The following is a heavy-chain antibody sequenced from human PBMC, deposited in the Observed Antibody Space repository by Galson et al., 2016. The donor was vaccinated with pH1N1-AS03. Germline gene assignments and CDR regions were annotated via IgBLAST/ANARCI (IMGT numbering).Heavy chain of an antibody. V-gene: IGHV3-23*01. D-gene: IGHD2-15*01. J-gene: IGHJ4*02. Sequence: SLRLSCAASEFSFSRFAMAWVRQAPGKGLEWVSSIIGSGENTWYAESAKGRFTISRDNSKNTQYLQLNSLRAEDTALYYCAKGSGYCSDATCYRFDRWGQGTLVTVSS. CDR1: EFSFSRFA. CDR2: IIGSGENT. CDR3: AKGSGYCSDATCYRFDR.